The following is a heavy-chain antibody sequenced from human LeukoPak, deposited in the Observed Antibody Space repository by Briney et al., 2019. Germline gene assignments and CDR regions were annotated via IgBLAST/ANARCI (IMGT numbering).Heavy chain of an antibody. CDR2: ISYDGGNK. Sequence: GRSLRLSCAASGFTFSSYAMHWVRQAPGKGLEWVAVISYDGGNKYYADSVKGRFTISRDNSKNTLYLQMNSLRAEDTAVYYCARAQSYYYGSGSYLVYWGQGTLVTVSS. D-gene: IGHD3-10*01. CDR1: GFTFSSYA. J-gene: IGHJ4*02. V-gene: IGHV3-30-3*01. CDR3: ARAQSYYYGSGSYLVY.